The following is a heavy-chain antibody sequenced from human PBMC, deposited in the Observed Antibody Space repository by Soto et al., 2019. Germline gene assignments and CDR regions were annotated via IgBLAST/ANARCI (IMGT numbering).Heavy chain of an antibody. Sequence: VGSLRLSCAASGFTFSSYIMNWVRQAPGKGLEWVSYISSSSGTIYYADSVKGRFTISRDNAKNSLYLQMNSLRDEDTALYYCAREKVVSYAFDLWGQGTMVTVSS. CDR1: GFTFSSYI. CDR2: ISSSSGTI. CDR3: AREKVVSYAFDL. J-gene: IGHJ3*01. V-gene: IGHV3-48*02.